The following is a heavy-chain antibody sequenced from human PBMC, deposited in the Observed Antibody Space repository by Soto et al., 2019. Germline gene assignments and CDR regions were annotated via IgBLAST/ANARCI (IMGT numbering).Heavy chain of an antibody. CDR3: ARDQRQLFVLGLFDP. D-gene: IGHD6-13*01. J-gene: IGHJ5*02. CDR2: ISYDGSNK. V-gene: IGHV3-30-3*01. CDR1: GFTFSSYA. Sequence: QVQLVESGGGVVQPGRSLRLSCAASGFTFSSYAMHWVRQAPGKGLEWVAVISYDGSNKYYADSVKGRFTISRDNSKNTLYLQMNSLRAEDTAVYYCARDQRQLFVLGLFDPWGQGTLVTVSS.